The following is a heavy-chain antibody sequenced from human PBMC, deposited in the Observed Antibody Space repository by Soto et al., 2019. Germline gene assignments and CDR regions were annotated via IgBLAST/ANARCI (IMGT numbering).Heavy chain of an antibody. Sequence: SETLSLTCTVSGGSISSYYWSWIRQPPGKGLEWIGYIYYSGSTNYNPSLKSRVTISVDTSKNQFSLKLSSVTAADTAVYYCARQLKIAAAGINWFDPWGQGTLVTVSS. D-gene: IGHD6-13*01. CDR1: GGSISSYY. CDR3: ARQLKIAAAGINWFDP. CDR2: IYYSGST. J-gene: IGHJ5*02. V-gene: IGHV4-59*08.